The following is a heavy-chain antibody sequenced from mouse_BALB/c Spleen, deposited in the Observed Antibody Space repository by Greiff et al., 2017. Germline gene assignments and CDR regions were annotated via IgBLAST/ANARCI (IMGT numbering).Heavy chain of an antibody. D-gene: IGHD2-3*01. J-gene: IGHJ2*01. CDR1: GYSFTSYW. V-gene: IGHV1S127*01. CDR3: ARWDGYYSFDY. Sequence: QVQLQQSGPQLVRPGASVKISCKASGYSFTSYWMHWVKQRPGQGLEWIGMIDPSDSETRLNQKFKDKATLTVDKSSSTAYMQLSSPTSEDSAVYYCARWDGYYSFDYWGQGTTLTASS. CDR2: IDPSDSET.